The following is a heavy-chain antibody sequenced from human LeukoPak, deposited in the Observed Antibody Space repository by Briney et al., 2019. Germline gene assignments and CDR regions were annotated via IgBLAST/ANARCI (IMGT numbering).Heavy chain of an antibody. Sequence: SVKVSCKASGGTFSSYAISWVRQAPGQGLEWMGGIIPIFGTANYAQKFQGRVTITADESTSAAYMELSSLRSEDTAVYYCARGWPPAAGTFDYWGQGTLVTVSS. CDR2: IIPIFGTA. CDR3: ARGWPPAAGTFDY. D-gene: IGHD6-13*01. V-gene: IGHV1-69*13. CDR1: GGTFSSYA. J-gene: IGHJ4*02.